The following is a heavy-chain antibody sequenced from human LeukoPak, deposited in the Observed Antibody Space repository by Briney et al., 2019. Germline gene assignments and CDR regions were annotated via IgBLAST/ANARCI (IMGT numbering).Heavy chain of an antibody. CDR1: GGSISSHY. Sequence: KPSETLSLTCTVSGGSISSHYWSWIRQPPGKGLEWIGYIYYSGSTNYNPSLKSRVTISVDTSKNQFSLKLSSVAAADTAVYYCARGEDPYYYYYGMDVWGQGTTVTVSS. D-gene: IGHD1-26*01. J-gene: IGHJ6*02. V-gene: IGHV4-59*11. CDR3: ARGEDPYYYYYGMDV. CDR2: IYYSGST.